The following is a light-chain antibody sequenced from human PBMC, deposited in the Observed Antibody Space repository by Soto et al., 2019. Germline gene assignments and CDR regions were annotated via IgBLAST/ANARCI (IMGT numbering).Light chain of an antibody. CDR3: QHYNIWPPWM. Sequence: EIAMTQSPATLSVSPGQRATLSCRATQSVSSNLAWYQQKPGQAPRLLIYGASTRATGIPARLSGSGSGTEFALTMSSLQSEDFAVYYCQHYNIWPPWMFGQGTKVEIK. CDR2: GAS. J-gene: IGKJ1*01. V-gene: IGKV3-15*01. CDR1: QSVSSN.